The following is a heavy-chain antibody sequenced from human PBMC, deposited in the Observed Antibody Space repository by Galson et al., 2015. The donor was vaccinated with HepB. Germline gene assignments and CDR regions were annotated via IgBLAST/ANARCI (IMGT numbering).Heavy chain of an antibody. CDR1: GFTFDDYT. Sequence: SLRLSCAASGFTFDDYTMHWVRHAPGKGLEWVSLISWDGVTTYYADSVKGRFTVSRDNSKHSLLLQMNSLRTQDTALYYCVKDLTYYYGSGISRAYGLDVWGQGTPVTVAS. V-gene: IGHV3-43*01. CDR3: VKDLTYYYGSGISRAYGLDV. CDR2: ISWDGVTT. J-gene: IGHJ6*02. D-gene: IGHD3-10*01.